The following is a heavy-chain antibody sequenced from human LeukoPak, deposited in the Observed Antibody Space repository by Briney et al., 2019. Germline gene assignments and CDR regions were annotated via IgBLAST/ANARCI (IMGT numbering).Heavy chain of an antibody. J-gene: IGHJ6*03. CDR2: INPNSGGT. V-gene: IGHV1-2*02. CDR3: ARGDCSSTSCYKGGDYYYYYMDV. CDR1: GYTFTGYY. D-gene: IGHD2-2*02. Sequence: ASVKVSCKASGYTFTGYYMHWVRQAPGQGLEWMGWINPNSGGTNYAQKFQGRVTMTRDTSISTAYMELSRLRSDDTAVYYCARGDCSSTSCYKGGDYYYYYMDVWGKGTTVTVSS.